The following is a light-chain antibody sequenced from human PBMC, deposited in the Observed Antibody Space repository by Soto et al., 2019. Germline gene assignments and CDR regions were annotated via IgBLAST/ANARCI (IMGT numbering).Light chain of an antibody. V-gene: IGKV3-20*01. Sequence: TQSPPTLSASLPDRVRIXCRASQSVTYRLAWYQQKPGQAPRLLIYGASSRATGIPDRFSGSGSGTDFTLTINRLEPEDFAVYFCQQYGSSPQTFGQGTKVDIK. CDR1: QSVTYR. J-gene: IGKJ1*01. CDR3: QQYGSSPQT. CDR2: GAS.